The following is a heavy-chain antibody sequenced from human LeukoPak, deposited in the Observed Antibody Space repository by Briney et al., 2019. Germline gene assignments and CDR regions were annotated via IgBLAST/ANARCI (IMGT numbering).Heavy chain of an antibody. CDR3: ARGGYDGSGNDFRFDP. J-gene: IGHJ5*02. V-gene: IGHV4-59*01. CDR1: SGSISSYY. Sequence: SETLSLTCTVSSGSISSYYWSWIRQPPGKGLEWIGYIYYSGSTNYKPSLKSRVTISVDTSKNQFSLKLSSVTAADTAVYYCARGGYDGSGNDFRFDPWGQGTLVTVSS. CDR2: IYYSGST. D-gene: IGHD3-10*01.